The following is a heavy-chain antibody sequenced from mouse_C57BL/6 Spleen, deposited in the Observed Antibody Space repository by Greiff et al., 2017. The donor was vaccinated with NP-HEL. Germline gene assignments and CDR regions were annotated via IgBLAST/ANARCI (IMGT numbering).Heavy chain of an antibody. J-gene: IGHJ3*01. CDR2: IYPGDGDT. CDR3: ARGLGWFAY. CDR1: GYAFSSSW. D-gene: IGHD4-1*01. V-gene: IGHV1-82*01. Sequence: VQLQQSGPELVKPGASVTISCKASGYAFSSSWMNWVKQRPGKGLEWIGRIYPGDGDTNYNGKFKGKATLTAEKSSSTAYMQLSRLTSEDSAGYCCARGLGWFAYWGKGTLVTVSA.